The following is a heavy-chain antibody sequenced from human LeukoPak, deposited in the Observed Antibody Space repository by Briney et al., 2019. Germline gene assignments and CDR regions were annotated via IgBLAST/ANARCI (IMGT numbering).Heavy chain of an antibody. J-gene: IGHJ4*02. V-gene: IGHV3-30*04. D-gene: IGHD1-1*01. Sequence: PGRSLRLSCAPSVFTFSNYSMHWVRQAPCKGLEWVAVISYDGSNKYYADSVKGRLTISRDNSKTTLYLQMNSLRPEDTAVYYCARGSLVQLGDYWGQGTLVTVSS. CDR2: ISYDGSNK. CDR1: VFTFSNYS. CDR3: ARGSLVQLGDY.